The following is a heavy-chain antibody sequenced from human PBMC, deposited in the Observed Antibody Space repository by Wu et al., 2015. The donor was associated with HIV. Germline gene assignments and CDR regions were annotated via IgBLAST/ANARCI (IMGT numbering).Heavy chain of an antibody. CDR1: GYTLTELS. CDR3: ATDLRGVRIQPNYYYYGMDV. J-gene: IGHJ6*02. V-gene: IGHV1-24*01. Sequence: QVQLVQSGAEVKKPGASVKVSCKVSGYTLTELSMHWVRQAPGKGLEWMGGFDPEDGETIYAQKFQGRVTMTEDTSTDTAYMELSSLRSEDTAVYYCATDLRGVRIQPNYYYYGMDVWGQGTTVAVSX. D-gene: IGHD2-2*01. CDR2: FDPEDGET.